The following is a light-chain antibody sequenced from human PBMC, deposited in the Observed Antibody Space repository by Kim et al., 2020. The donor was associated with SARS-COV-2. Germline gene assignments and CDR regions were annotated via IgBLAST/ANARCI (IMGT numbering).Light chain of an antibody. CDR2: DNN. Sequence: QKVTISCSRSNSNIGNNYVSWYQQLPGTAPKLLIYDNNKRPSGIPDRFSGSKSGTSATLGITGLQTGDEADYYCGTWDSSLSASFVFGTGTKVTVL. V-gene: IGLV1-51*01. CDR3: GTWDSSLSASFV. CDR1: NSNIGNNY. J-gene: IGLJ1*01.